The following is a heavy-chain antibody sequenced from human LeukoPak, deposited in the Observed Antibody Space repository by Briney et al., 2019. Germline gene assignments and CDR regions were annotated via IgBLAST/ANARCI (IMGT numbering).Heavy chain of an antibody. CDR1: GFTFSSYA. J-gene: IGHJ4*02. Sequence: GGSLRLSCAASGFTFSSYAMSWVRQAPGKGLEWVSAISGSGGSTYYADSVKGRFTISRDNSKNTLYLQMNSLRAEDTAVYYCAKDASYYGSGSYYFDYWGQGTLVTVSS. D-gene: IGHD3-10*01. CDR2: ISGSGGST. V-gene: IGHV3-23*01. CDR3: AKDASYYGSGSYYFDY.